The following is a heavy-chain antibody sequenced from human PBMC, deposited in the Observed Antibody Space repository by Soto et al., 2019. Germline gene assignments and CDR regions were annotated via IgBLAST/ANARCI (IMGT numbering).Heavy chain of an antibody. Sequence: ASFSVSCSPSAHTFTGYFIHRARQVPGQGLERIGWINPFSGGAAPSQKVKGRITMTRDTSISTAHTEVSSLRSDDTAVFYCARLMHYAHSGGSSQRCFNMWGPGTLGTVAS. V-gene: IGHV1-2*02. J-gene: IGHJ4*01. CDR1: AHTFTGYF. CDR3: ARLMHYAHSGGSSQRCFNM. D-gene: IGHD2-21*01. CDR2: INPFSGGA.